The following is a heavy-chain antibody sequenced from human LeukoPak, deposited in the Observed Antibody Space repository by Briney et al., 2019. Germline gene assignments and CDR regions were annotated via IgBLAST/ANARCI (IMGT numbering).Heavy chain of an antibody. V-gene: IGHV3-53*01. CDR3: ARTLYWSENGMDV. D-gene: IGHD3-3*01. CDR2: IYSGGST. CDR1: GFTVSSNY. J-gene: IGHJ6*02. Sequence: PGGSLRLPCAASGFTVSSNYMSWVRQAPGKGLEWVSVIYSGGSTYYADSVKGRFTISRDNSKNTLYLQMNSLRAEDTAVYYCARTLYWSENGMDVWGQGTTVTVSS.